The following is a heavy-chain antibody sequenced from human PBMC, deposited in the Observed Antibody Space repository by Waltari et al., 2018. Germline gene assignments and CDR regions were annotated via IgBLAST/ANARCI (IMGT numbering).Heavy chain of an antibody. Sequence: EVQLVESGGGLVQPGGSLRLPCAASGFTFITYWLSWVRQAQGEGLEWVAKINQDGIDKYYVDSGKGRFTSSRDNAKNALYLQMNSLRPEETAVYYCARYDLGPYYYYGMDVWGQGTTVTASS. CDR2: INQDGIDK. CDR3: ARYDLGPYYYYGMDV. CDR1: GFTFITYW. D-gene: IGHD7-27*01. V-gene: IGHV3-7*01. J-gene: IGHJ6*02.